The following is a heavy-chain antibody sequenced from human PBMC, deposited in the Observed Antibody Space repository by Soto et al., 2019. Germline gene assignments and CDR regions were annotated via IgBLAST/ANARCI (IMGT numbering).Heavy chain of an antibody. CDR3: ARDIIYYDSSGSFDY. J-gene: IGHJ4*02. D-gene: IGHD3-22*01. Sequence: ASVKVSCKTSGYDFTRYFIHWVRQAPGQGLEWMVKVNPTGGSPTFGQKFQGRVTISRDNAKNSLYLQMNSLRAEDTAVYYCARDIIYYDSSGSFDYWGQGTLVTVSS. V-gene: IGHV1-46*01. CDR1: GYDFTRYF. CDR2: VNPTGGSP.